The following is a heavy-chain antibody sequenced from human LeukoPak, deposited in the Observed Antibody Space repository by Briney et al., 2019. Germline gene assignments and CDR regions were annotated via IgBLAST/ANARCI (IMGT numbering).Heavy chain of an antibody. CDR2: IRYDESDK. V-gene: IGHV3-30*02. Sequence: GGSLRLSCAASRFTFSTYGMHWVRQAPGKGLEWVAFIRYDESDKYYADSVKGRFTISRDNSKNTLYLQMNSLRAEDTAVYYCATGLYSGSYSGFDYWGQGTLVTVSS. D-gene: IGHD1-26*01. CDR3: ATGLYSGSYSGFDY. J-gene: IGHJ4*02. CDR1: RFTFSTYG.